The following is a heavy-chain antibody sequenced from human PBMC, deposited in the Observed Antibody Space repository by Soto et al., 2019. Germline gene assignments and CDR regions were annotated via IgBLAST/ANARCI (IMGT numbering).Heavy chain of an antibody. CDR1: GFTFTSYS. Sequence: EVQLVESGGGLVKPGGSLRLSCVASGFTFTSYSMNWVRQAPGKGLEWFSSISDGSDYIVYADSMKGRFTISSDNAKNSLYSALCGLRAVDTAVYFCARNDEGGCRVWGPGTVVTVST. CDR3: ARNDEGGCRV. J-gene: IGHJ4*02. D-gene: IGHD2-15*01. V-gene: IGHV3-21*01. CDR2: ISDGSDYI.